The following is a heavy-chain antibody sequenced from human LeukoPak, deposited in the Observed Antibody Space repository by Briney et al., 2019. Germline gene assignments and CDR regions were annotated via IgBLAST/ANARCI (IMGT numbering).Heavy chain of an antibody. CDR2: IKQDGSEK. CDR3: AIGYYDSSGYQAFDY. J-gene: IGHJ4*02. Sequence: GGSLRLSCAASGFTFSSYWMSWVRQAPGKGLEWVANIKQDGSEKYYVDSVKGRFTISRDNAKNSLYLQMNSLRAEDTAVYYCAIGYYDSSGYQAFDYWGQGTLVTVSS. CDR1: GFTFSSYW. D-gene: IGHD3-22*01. V-gene: IGHV3-7*01.